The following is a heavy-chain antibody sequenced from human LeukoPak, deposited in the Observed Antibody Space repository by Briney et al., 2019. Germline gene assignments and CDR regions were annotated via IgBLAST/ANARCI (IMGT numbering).Heavy chain of an antibody. Sequence: PSGTLSLTCAVYGGTFSGYYWSWIRQPPGKGLEWIGGVKTSGSDNYNPYPMSRGTISVNTTKNQFSLRLRYVTGADAAVYYCWGVLEGCSGQHWYFDLGGGGTRDTLST. CDR1: GGTFSGYY. J-gene: IGHJ2*01. CDR3: WGVLEGCSGQHWYFDL. CDR2: VKTSGSD. D-gene: IGHD3-10*01. V-gene: IGHV4-34*08.